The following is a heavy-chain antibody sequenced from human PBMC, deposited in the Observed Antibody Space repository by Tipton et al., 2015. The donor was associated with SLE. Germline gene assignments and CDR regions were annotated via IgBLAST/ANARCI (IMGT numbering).Heavy chain of an antibody. J-gene: IGHJ4*02. CDR3: ARGPYSGSSGPYYFDY. CDR1: GGSFSGYC. Sequence: AGLVKPSETLSLTCAVYGGSFSGYCWSWIRQPPGKGLEWIGEINHSGSTNYNPSLKSRVTISVDTSKNQFSLKLSSVTAADTAVYYCARGPYSGSSGPYYFDYWGQGTLVTVSS. D-gene: IGHD6-6*01. CDR2: INHSGST. V-gene: IGHV4-34*01.